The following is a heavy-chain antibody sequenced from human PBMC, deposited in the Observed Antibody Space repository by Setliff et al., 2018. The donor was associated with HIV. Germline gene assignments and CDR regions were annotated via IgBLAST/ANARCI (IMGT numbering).Heavy chain of an antibody. D-gene: IGHD3-10*02. J-gene: IGHJ4*01. V-gene: IGHV3-48*01. CDR3: AADVPVPLAQIDY. Sequence: GGSLRLSCAASGFTFSSYSMNWVRQAPGKGLEWVSYISSSSSTIYYADSVKGRFTISRDNAKNSLYLQMNSLRAEDTAVYYCAADVPVPLAQIDYWGQGTQVTVSS. CDR2: ISSSSSTI. CDR1: GFTFSSYS.